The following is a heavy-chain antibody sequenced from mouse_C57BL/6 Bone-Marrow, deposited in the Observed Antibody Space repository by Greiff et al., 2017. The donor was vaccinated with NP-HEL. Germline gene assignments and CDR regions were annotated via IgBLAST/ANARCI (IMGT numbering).Heavy chain of an antibody. Sequence: VQLQQPGAELVKPGASVKLSCKASGYTFTSYWMHWVKQRPGQGLEWIGMLHPNSGSTNYNEKFKSKATLTVDKSSSTAYMQLSSLTSEDSAVYYCARPDYYGSSYSWYFDVWGTGTTVTVSS. V-gene: IGHV1-64*01. CDR1: GYTFTSYW. J-gene: IGHJ1*03. D-gene: IGHD1-1*01. CDR2: LHPNSGST. CDR3: ARPDYYGSSYSWYFDV.